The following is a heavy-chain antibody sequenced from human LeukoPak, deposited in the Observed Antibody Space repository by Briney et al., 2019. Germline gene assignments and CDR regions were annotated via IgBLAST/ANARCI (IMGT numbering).Heavy chain of an antibody. V-gene: IGHV3-23*01. J-gene: IGHJ4*02. CDR2: ISGSGGST. D-gene: IGHD3-10*01. Sequence: GGSLRLSCAASGFTFSSYAMSWVRQAPGKGLEWVSAISGSGGSTYYADSVKGRFTISRDNSKNTLYLQMNSLRAEDTAVYYCAKETTYYYGSGSYLNYWGQGTLVTVSS. CDR3: AKETTYYYGSGSYLNY. CDR1: GFTFSSYA.